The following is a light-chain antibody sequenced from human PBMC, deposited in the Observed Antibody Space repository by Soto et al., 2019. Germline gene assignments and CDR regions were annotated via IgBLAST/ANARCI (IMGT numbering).Light chain of an antibody. CDR3: QQYNNWPSWT. CDR2: KAS. Sequence: DIQMTQSPSTLSVSVGDRFTITCRSSQTISSWLAWYHQKPGNAPKLLIYKASTLKSGVPSRFSGSGSGTEFTLTISSLQSEDSAIYYCQQYNNWPSWTFGQGTKVDI. CDR1: QTISSW. J-gene: IGKJ1*01. V-gene: IGKV1-5*03.